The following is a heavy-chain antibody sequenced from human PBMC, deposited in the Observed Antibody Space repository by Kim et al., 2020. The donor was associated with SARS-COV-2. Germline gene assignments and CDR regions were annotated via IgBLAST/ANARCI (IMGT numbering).Heavy chain of an antibody. V-gene: IGHV3-48*01. J-gene: IGHJ6*03. Sequence: RGRFTISRDNAENSLYLQMNSLRAEDTAVYYCARDLGRVRSSVYYYFMDVWGDGSTVTVSS. D-gene: IGHD6-6*01. CDR3: ARDLGRVRSSVYYYFMDV.